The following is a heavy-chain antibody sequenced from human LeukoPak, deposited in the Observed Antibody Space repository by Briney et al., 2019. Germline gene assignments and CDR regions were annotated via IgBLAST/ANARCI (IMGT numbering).Heavy chain of an antibody. CDR3: ARDLYGSGSHDY. Sequence: GGSLRLSCAASGFTFSSYAVSWVRQAPGKGLEWVSGINWNGGSTGYADSVKGRFTISRDNAKNSLYLQMNSLRAEDTALYYCARDLYGSGSHDYWGQGTLVTVSS. CDR2: INWNGGST. V-gene: IGHV3-20*04. CDR1: GFTFSSYA. J-gene: IGHJ4*02. D-gene: IGHD3-10*01.